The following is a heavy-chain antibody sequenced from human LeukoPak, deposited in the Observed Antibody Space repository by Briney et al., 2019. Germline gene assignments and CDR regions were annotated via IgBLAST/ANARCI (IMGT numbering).Heavy chain of an antibody. J-gene: IGHJ4*02. Sequence: ASVKVSCKVSGYTLTELSMHWVRQAPGKGLEWMGGFDPEDGETIYAQKFQGRVTMTTDTSTSTAYMELRSLRSDDTAVYYCARDRIVAGLPGDYWGQGTLVTVSS. CDR1: GYTLTELS. D-gene: IGHD3-22*01. CDR2: FDPEDGET. CDR3: ARDRIVAGLPGDY. V-gene: IGHV1-24*01.